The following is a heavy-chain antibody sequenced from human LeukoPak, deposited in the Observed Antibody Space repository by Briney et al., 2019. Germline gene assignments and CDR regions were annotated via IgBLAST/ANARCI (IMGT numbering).Heavy chain of an antibody. V-gene: IGHV4-59*01. J-gene: IGHJ6*02. CDR1: GGSISSYY. Sequence: KPSETLSLTCTVSGGSISSYYWSWIRQPPGKGLEWIGYIYYSGSTNYNPSLKSRVTISVDTSKNQFSLKLSSVTAADTAVYYCARVNPRRYYYYYYGMDVWGQGTTVTVSS. CDR2: IYYSGST. D-gene: IGHD1-14*01. CDR3: ARVNPRRYYYYYYGMDV.